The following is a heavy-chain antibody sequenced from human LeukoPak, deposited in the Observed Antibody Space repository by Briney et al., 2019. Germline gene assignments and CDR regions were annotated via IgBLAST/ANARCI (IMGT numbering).Heavy chain of an antibody. Sequence: GGSLRLSCAASGFTFSSYWMSWVRQAPGKGLEWVANIKQDGSEKYYVDSVKGRFTISRDNAKNSLYLQMNSLRAEDTAVYYCARDGSPYYGDYYFDYWGQGTLVTVSS. CDR2: IKQDGSEK. CDR3: ARDGSPYYGDYYFDY. D-gene: IGHD4-17*01. V-gene: IGHV3-7*01. CDR1: GFTFSSYW. J-gene: IGHJ4*02.